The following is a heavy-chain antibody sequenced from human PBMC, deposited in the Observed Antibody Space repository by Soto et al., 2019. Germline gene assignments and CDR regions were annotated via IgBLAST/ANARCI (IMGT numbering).Heavy chain of an antibody. CDR3: ARPHSSGYYSDAFDI. J-gene: IGHJ3*02. D-gene: IGHD3-22*01. CDR2: IWYDGSNK. Sequence: QVQLVESGGGVVQPGRSLRLSCAASGFTFSSYGMHWVRQAPGKGLEWVAVIWYDGSNKYYADSVKGRFTISRDNSKNTLYLQMNRLIAEDTAVYYCARPHSSGYYSDAFDIWGQGTIVTVSS. V-gene: IGHV3-33*01. CDR1: GFTFSSYG.